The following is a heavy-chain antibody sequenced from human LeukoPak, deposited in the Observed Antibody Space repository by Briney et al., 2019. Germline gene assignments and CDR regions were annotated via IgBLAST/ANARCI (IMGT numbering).Heavy chain of an antibody. CDR1: GYTFTSYG. D-gene: IGHD3-10*01. V-gene: IGHV1-18*01. J-gene: IGHJ4*02. Sequence: GASVKVSCKASGYTFTSYGISWVRQAPGQGLEWMGWISAYNGNTNYAQKLQGRVTMTTDTSTSTAYMELRSLRSDDTAVHYCARDLGYYGSGSPSTFDYWGQGTLVTVSS. CDR3: ARDLGYYGSGSPSTFDY. CDR2: ISAYNGNT.